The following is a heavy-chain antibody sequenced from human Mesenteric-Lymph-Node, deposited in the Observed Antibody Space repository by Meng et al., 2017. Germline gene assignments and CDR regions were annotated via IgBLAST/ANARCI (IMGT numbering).Heavy chain of an antibody. V-gene: IGHV4-4*02. CDR2: IYYSGST. CDR1: GGSISSSNW. D-gene: IGHD3-10*01. Sequence: GSLRLSCAVSGGSISSSNWWSWVRQPPGKGLEWIGSIYYSGSTYYNPSLKSRVTISVDTSKNQFSLKLSSVTAADTAVYYCASTTYYYGSGSYPIKFDYWGQGTLVTVSS. J-gene: IGHJ4*02. CDR3: ASTTYYYGSGSYPIKFDY.